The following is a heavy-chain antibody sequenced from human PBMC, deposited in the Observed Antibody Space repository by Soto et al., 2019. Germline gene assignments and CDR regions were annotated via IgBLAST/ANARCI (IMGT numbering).Heavy chain of an antibody. J-gene: IGHJ4*02. Sequence: PSEPLSLHCTVSGGSISSYYWNWIRQPAGKGLEWIGRIHSSGQTNYNSSLSSRVSMSVDTSKSQISLKLTSVTAADTAVYYCASLGPTIDFWGQGTLVTVSS. V-gene: IGHV4-4*07. D-gene: IGHD1-26*01. CDR3: ASLGPTIDF. CDR1: GGSISSYY. CDR2: IHSSGQT.